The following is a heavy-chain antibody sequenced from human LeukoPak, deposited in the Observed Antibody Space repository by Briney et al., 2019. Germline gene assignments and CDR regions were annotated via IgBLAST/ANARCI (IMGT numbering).Heavy chain of an antibody. CDR3: ATLPGIVGATTYYYYGMDV. J-gene: IGHJ6*02. CDR1: GGTFSSYA. CDR2: IIPIFGTA. V-gene: IGHV1-69*13. D-gene: IGHD1-26*01. Sequence: SVKVSCKASGGTFSSYAISWVRQAPGQGLEWMGGIIPIFGTANYAQKFQGRATITADESTSTAYMELSSLRSEDTAVYYCATLPGIVGATTYYYYGMDVWGRGTTVTVSS.